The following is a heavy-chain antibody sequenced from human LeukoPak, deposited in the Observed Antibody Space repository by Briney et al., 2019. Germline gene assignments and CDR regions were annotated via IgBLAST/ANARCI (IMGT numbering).Heavy chain of an antibody. V-gene: IGHV4-34*01. CDR1: GGSFSGYY. Sequence: SETLSLTCAVYGGSFSGYYWSWIRQPPGKGLEWIGEINHSGSTNYNPSLKSRVTISVDTSKNQFSLKLSSVTAADTAVYYCARASLQYCSSTSCRRSYFQHWGQGTLVTVSS. J-gene: IGHJ1*01. CDR3: ARASLQYCSSTSCRRSYFQH. D-gene: IGHD2-2*01. CDR2: INHSGST.